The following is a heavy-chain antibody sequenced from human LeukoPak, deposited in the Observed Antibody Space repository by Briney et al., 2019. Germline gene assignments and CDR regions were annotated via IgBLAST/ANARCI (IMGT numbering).Heavy chain of an antibody. D-gene: IGHD6-19*01. J-gene: IGHJ6*02. CDR3: ARGLESSGWYGMDV. CDR1: GYTFTTYA. CDR2: INTSGATT. V-gene: IGHV1-46*01. Sequence: GASVKVSCKASGYTFTTYALNWVRQAPGQGLEWMGIINTSGATTRYGQKFKGRVTATRDTSTSTVYMEMSSLNSEDTAVYYCARGLESSGWYGMDVWGQGTTIIVSS.